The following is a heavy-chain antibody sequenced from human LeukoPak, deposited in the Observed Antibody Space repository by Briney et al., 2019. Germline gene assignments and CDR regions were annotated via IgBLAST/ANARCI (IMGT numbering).Heavy chain of an antibody. V-gene: IGHV3-23*01. Sequence: PGGSLRLSCVVSGLSFSSYAMTWVRQAPGKGLEWVSGITGRGDHTYYADSAKGRFTISRDNFKNTVFLEMNSLRDEDTAVYYCAKGLGLAIVSTLDRWGQGTLVTVSS. CDR2: ITGRGDHT. D-gene: IGHD1-26*01. CDR3: AKGLGLAIVSTLDR. CDR1: GLSFSSYA. J-gene: IGHJ5*02.